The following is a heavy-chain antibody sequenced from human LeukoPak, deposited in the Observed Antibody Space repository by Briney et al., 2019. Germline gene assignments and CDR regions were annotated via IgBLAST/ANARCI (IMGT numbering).Heavy chain of an antibody. CDR1: GFTFSTYW. J-gene: IGHJ4*02. CDR2: IKGDGSST. Sequence: QTGGSLRLSCAASGFTFSTYWMHWVRRAPGKGLVWVARIKGDGSSTIYADSVKGRFTISRDNSKNTLYLQTSSLRAEDTAVYYCARASTTVPNLLDHWGRGTLVTVSS. CDR3: ARASTTVPNLLDH. D-gene: IGHD4-17*01. V-gene: IGHV3-74*01.